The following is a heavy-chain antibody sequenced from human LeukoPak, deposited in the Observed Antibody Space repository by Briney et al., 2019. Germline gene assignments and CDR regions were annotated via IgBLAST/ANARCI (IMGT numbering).Heavy chain of an antibody. J-gene: IGHJ4*02. CDR1: GGSISSYY. CDR3: ARDPPRTI. D-gene: IGHD5-24*01. Sequence: SETLSLTCTVSGGSISSYYWSWIRQPPGKGLEWIGYIYYSGSTNYNPSLKSRVTISVDTSKNQFSLKLSSVTAADTAVYYCARDPPRTIWGQGTLVTVSS. V-gene: IGHV4-59*12. CDR2: IYYSGST.